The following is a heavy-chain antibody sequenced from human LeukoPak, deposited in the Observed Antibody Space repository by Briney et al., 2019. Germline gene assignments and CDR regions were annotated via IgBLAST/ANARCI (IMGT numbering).Heavy chain of an antibody. D-gene: IGHD1-26*01. Sequence: SETLSLTCAVSGGSISSGGYSWSWIRQPPGKGLEWIGYIYHSGSTYYNPSLKSRVTISVDTSKNQFSLKLSSVTAADTAVYYCARHSGSYYVCWGQGTLVTVSS. CDR2: IYHSGST. V-gene: IGHV4-30-2*03. CDR3: ARHSGSYYVC. CDR1: GGSISSGGYS. J-gene: IGHJ4*02.